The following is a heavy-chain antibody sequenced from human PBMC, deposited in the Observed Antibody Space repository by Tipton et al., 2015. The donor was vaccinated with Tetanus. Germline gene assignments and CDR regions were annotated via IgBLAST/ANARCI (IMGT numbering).Heavy chain of an antibody. V-gene: IGHV3-7*05. D-gene: IGHD6-13*01. CDR2: IKQDGSEK. Sequence: SLRLSCAASGFTFSSYWMSWVRQAPGKGLEWVANIKQDGSEKYYVDSVKGRFTISRDNAKNSLYLQMNSLRAEDTAVYYCASLAQSQDSSSHRRDAFDIWGQGTMVTVSS. J-gene: IGHJ3*02. CDR3: ASLAQSQDSSSHRRDAFDI. CDR1: GFTFSSYW.